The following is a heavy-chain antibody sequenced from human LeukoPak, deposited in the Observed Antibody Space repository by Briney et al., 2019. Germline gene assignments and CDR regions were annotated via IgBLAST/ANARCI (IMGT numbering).Heavy chain of an antibody. V-gene: IGHV3-7*01. D-gene: IGHD3-22*01. Sequence: PGGSLRLSCAASGFTFSTYWMSWVRQAPGKGLEWVANINPDGSAKYYADSMKGRFAISRDNALNSLYLQMYSLTAEDTAVYYCGRTSYYYDLWGQGTLVTVPS. CDR3: GRTSYYYDL. CDR2: INPDGSAK. CDR1: GFTFSTYW. J-gene: IGHJ4*02.